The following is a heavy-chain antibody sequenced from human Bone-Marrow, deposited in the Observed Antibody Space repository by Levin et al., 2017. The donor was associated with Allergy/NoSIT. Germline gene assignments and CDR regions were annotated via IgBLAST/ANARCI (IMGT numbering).Heavy chain of an antibody. CDR1: DYSITSGYY. D-gene: IGHD2-2*01. Sequence: SGTLSLTCAVSDYSITSGYYWGWIRQPPGKGLEWIGSIYHTGITYYNPSLKSRVTISVDTSNNQFSLKLNSVTAADTAVYYCAGDRFCSSASCSYFDYWGQGTLVTVSS. V-gene: IGHV4-38-2*02. CDR3: AGDRFCSSASCSYFDY. CDR2: IYHTGIT. J-gene: IGHJ4*02.